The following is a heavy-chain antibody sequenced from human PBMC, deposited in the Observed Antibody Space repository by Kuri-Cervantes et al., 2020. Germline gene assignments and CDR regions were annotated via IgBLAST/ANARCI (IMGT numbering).Heavy chain of an antibody. Sequence: GGSLRLSCAASGFTFSSYAMHWVRQAPGKGLEWVAVISYDGSNKYYADSVKGRFTISRDNSKNTLYLQMNSLRAEDTAVYYCARSSPVTTGDAFDIWGQGTMVTVSS. CDR2: ISYDGSNK. J-gene: IGHJ3*02. V-gene: IGHV3-30*04. D-gene: IGHD4-11*01. CDR3: ARSSPVTTGDAFDI. CDR1: GFTFSSYA.